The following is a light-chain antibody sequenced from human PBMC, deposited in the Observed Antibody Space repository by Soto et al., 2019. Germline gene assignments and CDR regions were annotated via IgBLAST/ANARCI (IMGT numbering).Light chain of an antibody. CDR1: QDISNY. J-gene: IGKJ4*01. V-gene: IGKV1-33*01. CDR3: HQYDNLPLT. Sequence: DIQMTQSPSSLSASVGDRVTITCQASQDISNYLNWYQQKPGKAPKLLIYDASNLETGVQSRFSGSGSGTDFTFTISSLQPEDIATYYCHQYDNLPLTFGGGTKVDIK. CDR2: DAS.